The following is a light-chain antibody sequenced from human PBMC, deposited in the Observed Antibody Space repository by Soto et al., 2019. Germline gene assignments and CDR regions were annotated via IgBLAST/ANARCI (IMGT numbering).Light chain of an antibody. J-gene: IGLJ1*01. CDR1: SSDVGGYNY. Sequence: QSALTQPASVSGSPGQSITISCTGTSSDVGGYNYVSWYQQHQGKAPKLMIYDVSNRPSGVSNRFSGSKSGNTAYLTISGLQAEDEADYYCTSYTSIIPYVFGTGTKVTVL. CDR3: TSYTSIIPYV. V-gene: IGLV2-14*01. CDR2: DVS.